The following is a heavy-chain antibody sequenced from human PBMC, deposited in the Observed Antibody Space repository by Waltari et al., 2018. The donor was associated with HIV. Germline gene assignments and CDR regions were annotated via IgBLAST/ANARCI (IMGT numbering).Heavy chain of an antibody. J-gene: IGHJ4*02. CDR2: IKQDGSDK. CDR1: GFIFSTYW. D-gene: IGHD3-16*01. V-gene: IGHV3-7*01. Sequence: EVELVESGGGLVQSGKSLRLSCAASGFIFSTYWMTWVRQAPGKGLEWVATIKQDGSDKYYVDSVKGRFTISRNNAKKSLYLQMSSLRAEDSAVYYCVTGGGSTGVGDNWGQGGLVTVSS. CDR3: VTGGGSTGVGDN.